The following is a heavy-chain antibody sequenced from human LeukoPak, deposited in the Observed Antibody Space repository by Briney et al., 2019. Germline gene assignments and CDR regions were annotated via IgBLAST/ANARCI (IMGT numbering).Heavy chain of an antibody. V-gene: IGHV3-13*01. CDR2: IGTAGDT. D-gene: IGHD3-3*01. J-gene: IGHJ6*02. Sequence: GSLRLSCAASGFTFSSYDMHWVRQATGKGLEWVSAIGTAGDTYYPGSVKGRFTISRENAKNSLYLQMNSLRAGDTAVYYCARGTSPTDFWSGRTYGMDVWGQGTTVTVSS. CDR3: ARGTSPTDFWSGRTYGMDV. CDR1: GFTFSSYD.